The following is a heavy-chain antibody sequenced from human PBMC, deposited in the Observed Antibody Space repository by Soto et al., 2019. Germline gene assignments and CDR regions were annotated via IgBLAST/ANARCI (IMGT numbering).Heavy chain of an antibody. V-gene: IGHV3-74*01. J-gene: IGHJ6*02. Sequence: EVQLVESGGGLLQPGGSLRLSCAASGSTFSNDWMHWVRQAPGKGLVWVSHINSDGSSTNYADFVKGRFTIARDNAKNTVYLQLNSLRAEATAVYYCARDRSYSLDVWGQGTTVTVSS. CDR1: GSTFSNDW. CDR3: ARDRSYSLDV. CDR2: INSDGSST.